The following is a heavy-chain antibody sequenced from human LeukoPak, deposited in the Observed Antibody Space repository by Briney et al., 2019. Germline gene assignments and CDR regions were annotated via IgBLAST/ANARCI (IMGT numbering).Heavy chain of an antibody. CDR1: GFTFDDYA. J-gene: IGHJ5*02. D-gene: IGHD3-10*01. Sequence: PGRSLRLSCAASGFTFDDYAMHWVRQAPGKGLEWVSGISWNSGSIGYADSVKGRFTISRDNAKNSLYLQMNSLRAEDTALYYCAKDHGGSGNWFDPWGQGTLVTVSS. CDR2: ISWNSGSI. CDR3: AKDHGGSGNWFDP. V-gene: IGHV3-9*01.